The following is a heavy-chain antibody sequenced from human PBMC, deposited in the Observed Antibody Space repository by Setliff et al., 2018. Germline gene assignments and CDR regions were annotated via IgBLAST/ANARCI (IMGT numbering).Heavy chain of an antibody. CDR3: ASLFAGDFDY. CDR2: IKQDGSEE. J-gene: IGHJ4*02. CDR1: GFTFSSYW. V-gene: IGHV3-7*01. Sequence: PGGSLRLSCAASGFTFSSYWMSWVRQAPGKGLEWVANIKQDGSEEYYVDSVKGRFTISRDNAKNSLYLQINSLRAEDTAVYYCASLFAGDFDYWGQGTLVTVSS.